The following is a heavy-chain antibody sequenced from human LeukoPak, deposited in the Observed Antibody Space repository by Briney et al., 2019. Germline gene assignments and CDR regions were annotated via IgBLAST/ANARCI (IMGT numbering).Heavy chain of an antibody. Sequence: KPSETLSLTCTVSGYSISSGYYWGWIRQPPGKGLEWIGSIYHSGTTYYNPSLKSRVTISVDTSKNQFSLKLSSVTAADTAVYYCARERGGGSYREFDYWGQGTLVTVSS. CDR3: ARERGGGSYREFDY. V-gene: IGHV4-38-2*02. CDR1: GYSISSGYY. D-gene: IGHD1-26*01. J-gene: IGHJ4*02. CDR2: IYHSGTT.